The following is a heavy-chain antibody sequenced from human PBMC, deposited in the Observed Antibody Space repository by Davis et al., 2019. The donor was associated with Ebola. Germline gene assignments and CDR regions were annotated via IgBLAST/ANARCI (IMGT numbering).Heavy chain of an antibody. CDR1: GFTFSSHA. D-gene: IGHD4-17*01. CDR2: ISDSSATI. V-gene: IGHV3-48*01. CDR3: AKDRLYYGDDRDY. Sequence: GGSLRLSCAASGFTFSSHAMSWVRQALGKGLEWVSYISDSSATIYYADSVKGRFTISRDNAKNSLYLQMNSLRAEDTAVYYCAKDRLYYGDDRDYWGQGTLVTVSS. J-gene: IGHJ4*02.